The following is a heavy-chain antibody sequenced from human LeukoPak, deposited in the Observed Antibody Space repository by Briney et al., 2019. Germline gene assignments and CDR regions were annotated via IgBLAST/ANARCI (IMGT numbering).Heavy chain of an antibody. J-gene: IGHJ6*03. CDR2: IYYSGTT. CDR1: GGSISSSSYY. CDR3: ARQVSDYFYYYIDV. V-gene: IGHV4-39*01. Sequence: PSETLSLXCSVSGGSISSSSYYWNWIRQPPGKGLEWVGSIYYSGTTYYNSSLKSRVTISEDTSKNRFSLMLTSVTAADTAVYYCARQVSDYFYYYIDVWGEGTTVIVSS.